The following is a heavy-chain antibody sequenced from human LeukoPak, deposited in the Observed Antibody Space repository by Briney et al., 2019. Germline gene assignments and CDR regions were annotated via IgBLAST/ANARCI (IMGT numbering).Heavy chain of an antibody. V-gene: IGHV3-30*18. D-gene: IGHD4-23*01. CDR2: ISYDGSNK. CDR1: GFTFSSYG. J-gene: IGHJ4*02. CDR3: AKDLVPTVDLFDY. Sequence: GSLRLSCAASGFTFSSYGMHWVRQAPGKGLEWVAVISYDGSNKYYADSVKGRFTISRDNSKNTLYLQMNSLRAEDTAVYYCAKDLVPTVDLFDYWGQGTLVTVSS.